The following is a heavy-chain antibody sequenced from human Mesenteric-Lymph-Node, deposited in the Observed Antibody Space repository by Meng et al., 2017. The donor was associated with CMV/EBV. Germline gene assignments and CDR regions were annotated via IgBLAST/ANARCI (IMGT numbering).Heavy chain of an antibody. CDR2: IYYSGST. Sequence: GSLRLSCTVSGGSVSSGSYYWSWIRQPPGKGLEWIGYIYYSGSTNYNPSLKSRVTISVDTSKNQFSLKLSSVTAADTAVYYCARVSIAARLDYWGQGTLVTVSS. V-gene: IGHV4-61*01. CDR3: ARVSIAARLDY. CDR1: GGSVSSGSYY. J-gene: IGHJ4*02. D-gene: IGHD6-6*01.